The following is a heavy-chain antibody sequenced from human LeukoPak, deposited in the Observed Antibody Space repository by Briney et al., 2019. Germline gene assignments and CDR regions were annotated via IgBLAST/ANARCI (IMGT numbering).Heavy chain of an antibody. V-gene: IGHV4-34*01. J-gene: IGHJ4*02. Sequence: PSETLSLTCAVYGGSFSGYYWSWIRQPPGKGLEWIGEINHSGSTNYNPSLKSRVTISIDTSKNQFSLKLSSVTAADTAVYYCARSYCSGGSCSYLIDYWGQGTLVTVSS. CDR3: ARSYCSGGSCSYLIDY. D-gene: IGHD2-15*01. CDR2: INHSGST. CDR1: GGSFSGYY.